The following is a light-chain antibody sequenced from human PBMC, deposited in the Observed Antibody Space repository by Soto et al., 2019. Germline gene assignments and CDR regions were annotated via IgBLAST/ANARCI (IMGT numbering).Light chain of an antibody. CDR3: QQYYDWPIT. V-gene: IGKV3-15*01. CDR1: QGINSL. Sequence: EIVLTQSPATLSVSPGERATLSCRASQGINSLLAWYQQKPGQAPRLLIYAASTTAAGIPARFSGSGSGTDFTLTISSLQSEDFAVYYCQQYYDWPITFGQGTRLEIK. J-gene: IGKJ5*01. CDR2: AAS.